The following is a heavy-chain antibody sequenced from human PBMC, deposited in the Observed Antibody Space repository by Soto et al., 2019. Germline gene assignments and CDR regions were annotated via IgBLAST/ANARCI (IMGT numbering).Heavy chain of an antibody. J-gene: IGHJ4*02. D-gene: IGHD2-15*01. V-gene: IGHV3-7*01. CDR1: GFTFSAHA. CDR2: IKQDGSEK. CDR3: ARGYCSGGSCPSDFDY. Sequence: GGSLRLSCKTSGFTFSAHAMGWVRQAPGKRLEWVANIKQDGSEKYYVDSVKGRFTISRDNANNSLYLQMNILRAEDTAVYYCARGYCSGGSCPSDFDYWGQGTLVTVSS.